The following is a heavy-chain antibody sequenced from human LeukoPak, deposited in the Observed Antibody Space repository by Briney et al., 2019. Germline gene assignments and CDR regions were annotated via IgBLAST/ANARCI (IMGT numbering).Heavy chain of an antibody. CDR1: GYTLTDLS. D-gene: IGHD3/OR15-3a*01. Sequence: ASVKVSCKVSGYTLTDLSMHWVRQAPGKGLEWMGGFDPEDGETIYAQRFQGRVTMTEDTSTDTAYMELSSLKSEDTAIYYCATDWTYRYYWYFDLWGRGTLVTVSS. J-gene: IGHJ2*01. V-gene: IGHV1-24*01. CDR2: FDPEDGET. CDR3: ATDWTYRYYWYFDL.